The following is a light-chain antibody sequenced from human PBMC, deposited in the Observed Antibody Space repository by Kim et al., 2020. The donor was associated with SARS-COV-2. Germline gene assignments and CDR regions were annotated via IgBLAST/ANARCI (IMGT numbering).Light chain of an antibody. CDR2: GAS. CDR3: QQYNNWPLT. CDR1: QSVSTN. J-gene: IGKJ1*01. V-gene: IGKV3-15*01. Sequence: VSPGARATLSCGASQSVSTNLAWYQQTAGQAPRLLIYGASARATGIPARFSGSGSRTAFTLTISSLQSEDFAVYYCQQYNNWPLTFGQGTQVDIK.